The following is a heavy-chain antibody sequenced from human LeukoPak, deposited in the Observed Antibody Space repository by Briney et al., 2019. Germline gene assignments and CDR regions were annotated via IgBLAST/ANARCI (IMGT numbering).Heavy chain of an antibody. D-gene: IGHD6-13*01. J-gene: IGHJ3*02. CDR2: FDPEDGET. V-gene: IGHV1-24*01. Sequence: ASVKVSCKVSGYTLTELSMHWVRQAPGKGLEWMGGFDPEDGETIYAQKFQGRVTMTEDTSTDTAYMELSSLRSEDTAVYYCATTGIPPIAAAHDNGFDIWGQGTMGTVSS. CDR1: GYTLTELS. CDR3: ATTGIPPIAAAHDNGFDI.